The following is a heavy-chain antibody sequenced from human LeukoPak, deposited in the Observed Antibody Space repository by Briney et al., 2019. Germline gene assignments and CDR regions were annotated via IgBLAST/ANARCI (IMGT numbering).Heavy chain of an antibody. CDR2: IKQDGSQK. Sequence: GGSLRLSCAASAFTFSSYWMSLVRQAPGKGLQWVANIKQDGSQKYYVDSVKSRFTISRDNAMNSLYLQMDSLRSDDTAVYYCARLGPRQVYDYWGQGTLVTVSS. V-gene: IGHV3-7*05. D-gene: IGHD1-14*01. J-gene: IGHJ4*02. CDR1: AFTFSSYW. CDR3: ARLGPRQVYDY.